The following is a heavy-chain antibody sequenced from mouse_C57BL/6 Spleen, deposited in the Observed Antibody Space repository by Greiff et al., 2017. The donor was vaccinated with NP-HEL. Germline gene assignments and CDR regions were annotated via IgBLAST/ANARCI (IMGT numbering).Heavy chain of an antibody. V-gene: IGHV1-9*01. CDR3: ARKYYGSSYGWYFDV. J-gene: IGHJ1*03. D-gene: IGHD1-1*01. Sequence: QVQLQQPGAELMKPGASVKLSCKATGYTFTGYWIEWVKQRPGHGLEWIGEILPGSGSTNYNEKFKGKATFTEDTSSNTAYMQLSSLTTKDSAIYDCARKYYGSSYGWYFDVWGTGTTVTVSS. CDR2: ILPGSGST. CDR1: GYTFTGYW.